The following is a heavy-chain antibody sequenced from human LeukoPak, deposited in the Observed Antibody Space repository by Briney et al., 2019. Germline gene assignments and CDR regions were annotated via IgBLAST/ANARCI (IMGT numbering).Heavy chain of an antibody. D-gene: IGHD2-2*01. CDR3: ARDSVVVPAASLDY. V-gene: IGHV1-18*01. CDR2: ISAHDGTR. J-gene: IGHJ4*02. CDR1: GYTFTNYG. Sequence: ASVKVSCKASGYTFTNYGITWVRQAPGQGLEWMGWISAHDGTRNYALKHEDRVTMTTDTSTSTAYMELRGLRSDDTAVYYCARDSVVVPAASLDYWGQGALVTVSS.